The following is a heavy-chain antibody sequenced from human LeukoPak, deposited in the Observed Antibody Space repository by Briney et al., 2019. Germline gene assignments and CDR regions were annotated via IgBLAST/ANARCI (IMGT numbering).Heavy chain of an antibody. Sequence: SETLSRTCTVSGGSISAYYWNWIRQPPGKGLEWIGFFYHSGCSDFNPPLKSRLTISMDTSKNQLSLNLTSVTAADTAVYYCARLGFCTKGGCLSDLWGLGTVVTVSS. CDR2: FYHSGCS. V-gene: IGHV4-59*08. CDR1: GGSISAYY. CDR3: ARLGFCTKGGCLSDL. D-gene: IGHD2-8*01. J-gene: IGHJ5*02.